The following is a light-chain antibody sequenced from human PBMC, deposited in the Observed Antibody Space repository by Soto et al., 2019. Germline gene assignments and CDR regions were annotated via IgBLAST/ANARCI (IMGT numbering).Light chain of an antibody. V-gene: IGLV2-14*01. J-gene: IGLJ1*01. CDR3: SSYTSSITYV. CDR2: EVS. Sequence: QSALTQPASVSGSPGQSITISCTGTSSDVGGYNYVSWYQQHPGKAPKLMIYEVSNRPSGVSNRFSGSKSGNTASLTISGXQAEDEADYYCSSYTSSITYVFGTGTKVPS. CDR1: SSDVGGYNY.